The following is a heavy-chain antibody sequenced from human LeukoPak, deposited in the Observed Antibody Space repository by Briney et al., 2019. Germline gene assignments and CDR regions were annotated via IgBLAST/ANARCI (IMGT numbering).Heavy chain of an antibody. CDR2: ISWNSGSI. Sequence: GRSLRLSCAASGFTFDDYAMHWVRQAPGKGLEWVSGISWNSGSIGYADSVKGRFTISRDNAQNSLYLQMNSLRAEDTALYFCAKDRAMVGGGGYYGLDVWGQGTTVTVSS. V-gene: IGHV3-9*01. D-gene: IGHD3-10*01. CDR1: GFTFDDYA. CDR3: AKDRAMVGGGGYYGLDV. J-gene: IGHJ6*02.